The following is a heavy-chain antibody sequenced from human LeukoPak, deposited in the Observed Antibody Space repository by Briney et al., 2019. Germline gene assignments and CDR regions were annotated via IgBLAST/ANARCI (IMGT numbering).Heavy chain of an antibody. CDR1: GFTFSNSA. V-gene: IGHV3-23*01. D-gene: IGHD6-19*01. J-gene: IGHJ4*02. Sequence: GGSLRLSCAASGFTFSNSAMSWVRQAPGKGLEWVSAISGSGGSTYYADSVKGRFTISRVNSKDTLFLQMNSLRAEDTAVYSCAKAHHGGGWYCSARWSQGTLVTVST. CDR2: ISGSGGST. CDR3: AKAHHGGGWYCSAR.